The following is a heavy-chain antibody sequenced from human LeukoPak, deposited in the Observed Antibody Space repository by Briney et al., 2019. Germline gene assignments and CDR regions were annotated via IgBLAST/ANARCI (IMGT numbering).Heavy chain of an antibody. CDR3: AKVGWANF. CDR2: IVGSGGNT. J-gene: IGHJ4*02. D-gene: IGHD3-16*01. V-gene: IGHV3-23*01. CDR1: GFTFSTTD. Sequence: GSLRLSCAAYGFTFSTTDMSWVRQAPGKGLEWVSGIVGSGGNTYYADFVKGRFTISRDNSKNTLYLQMDSLRDEDTAVYYCAKVGWANFWGQGTLVTVFS.